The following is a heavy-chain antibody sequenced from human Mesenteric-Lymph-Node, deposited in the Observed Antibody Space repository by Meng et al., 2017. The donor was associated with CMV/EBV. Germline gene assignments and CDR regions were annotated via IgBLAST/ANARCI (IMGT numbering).Heavy chain of an antibody. J-gene: IGHJ6*02. CDR1: GFTFSSYA. CDR2: INIGSSFI. CDR3: VRDESWDPTVSYYYYYGLDV. D-gene: IGHD6-13*01. Sequence: GGSLRLSCAASGFTFSSYAMSWVRQAPGKGLEWVSSINIGSSFIYYADSVEGRFTISRDNARNSLYLQMNSLRAEDTAVYYCVRDESWDPTVSYYYYYGLDVWGQGTTVTVSS. V-gene: IGHV3-21*01.